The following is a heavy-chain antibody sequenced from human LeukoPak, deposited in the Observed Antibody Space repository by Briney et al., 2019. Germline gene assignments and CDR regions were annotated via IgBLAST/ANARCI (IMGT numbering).Heavy chain of an antibody. Sequence: GGSLRLSCAASGFILSDYNMNWVRQAPGKGLEWVSFVRSTSSTINYADSVKGRFTISRDNAKNSLYLQMNSLRAEDTAVYYCARGGVSNRYYYYTMDVWGKGTTVTVSS. J-gene: IGHJ6*03. CDR1: GFILSDYN. CDR3: ARGGVSNRYYYYTMDV. V-gene: IGHV3-48*01. D-gene: IGHD6-6*01. CDR2: VRSTSSTI.